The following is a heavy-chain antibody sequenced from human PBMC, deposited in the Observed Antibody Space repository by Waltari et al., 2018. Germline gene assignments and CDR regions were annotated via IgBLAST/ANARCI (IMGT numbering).Heavy chain of an antibody. J-gene: IGHJ4*02. V-gene: IGHV1-2*02. CDR3: ARGAQWYYGSGD. CDR2: INPNSGGT. Sequence: QVQLVQSGAEVKKPGASVKVSCKASGYTFTGHYMHWVRQAPGQGLEWMGWINPNSGGTNYAPKFQGRVTMTRDTSISTAYMELSRLRSDDTAVYYCARGAQWYYGSGDWGQGTLVTVSS. D-gene: IGHD3-10*01. CDR1: GYTFTGHY.